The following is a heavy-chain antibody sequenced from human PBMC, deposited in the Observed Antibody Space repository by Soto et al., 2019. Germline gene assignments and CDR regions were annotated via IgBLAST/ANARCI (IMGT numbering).Heavy chain of an antibody. Sequence: GGSLRLSCAASGFTFSSYGMHWVRQAPGRGLEWVAVIWYDGSNKYYADSVKGRFTISRDNSKNTLYLQMNSLRAEDTAVYYCARDDYIWGSYPXIWGQGTMVXVSS. V-gene: IGHV3-33*01. CDR2: IWYDGSNK. J-gene: IGHJ3*02. D-gene: IGHD3-16*02. CDR1: GFTFSSYG. CDR3: ARDDYIWGSYPXI.